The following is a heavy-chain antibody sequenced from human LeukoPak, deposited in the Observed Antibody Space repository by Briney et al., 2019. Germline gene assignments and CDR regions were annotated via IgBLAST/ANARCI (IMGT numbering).Heavy chain of an antibody. V-gene: IGHV1-46*01. CDR1: GYTFTSYY. J-gene: IGHJ4*01. Sequence: GASVKVSCKASGYTFTSYYMHWVRQAPGQGLEWMGIINPSGGSTSYAQKFQGRVTMTRDTSTSTVYMELSSLRSEDTAVYYCARLDIVATTLTGTFDYGGQEPWSPSPQ. CDR2: INPSGGST. D-gene: IGHD5-12*01. CDR3: ARLDIVATTLTGTFDY.